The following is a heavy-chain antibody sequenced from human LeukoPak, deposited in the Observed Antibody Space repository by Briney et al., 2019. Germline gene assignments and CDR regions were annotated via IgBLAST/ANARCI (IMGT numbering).Heavy chain of an antibody. CDR3: ARGVQGWFAP. Sequence: SETLSLTCTVSGDSISSGAYYWTWVRQYPGTGLEWIGYISHIGTTYNNPSLKSRVSISVDTSRNQLSLRLTSVTAADTAVYYCARGVQGWFAPWGQGTLVTVSS. CDR1: GDSISSGAYY. D-gene: IGHD3-10*01. V-gene: IGHV4-31*03. CDR2: ISHIGTT. J-gene: IGHJ5*02.